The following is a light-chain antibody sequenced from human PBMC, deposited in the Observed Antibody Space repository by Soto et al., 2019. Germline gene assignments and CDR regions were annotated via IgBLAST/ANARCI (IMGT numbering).Light chain of an antibody. CDR2: EGT. CDR3: CSYGGSSTLV. J-gene: IGLJ2*01. Sequence: QSALTQPASVSGSPGQSITISCTGTSSDVGTYNLVSWYRQHPGKAPKLMIYEGTNRPSGVSTRFSASKSGNAASLTISGLQAEDEADYYCCSYGGSSTLVFGEGTKLTVL. V-gene: IGLV2-23*01. CDR1: SSDVGTYNL.